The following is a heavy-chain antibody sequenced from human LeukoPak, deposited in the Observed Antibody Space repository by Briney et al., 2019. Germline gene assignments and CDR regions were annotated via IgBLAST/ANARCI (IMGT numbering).Heavy chain of an antibody. V-gene: IGHV4-59*01. J-gene: IGHJ5*02. CDR1: GGSISSYY. D-gene: IGHD2-2*01. CDR3: ARTVVVPAAKTNWFDP. CDR2: IYYSGST. Sequence: SETLSLTCTVSGGSISSYYWSWIRQPPGKGLEWIGYIYYSGSTNYNPSLKSRVTISVDTSKNQFSLKLSSVTAADTAVYYCARTVVVPAAKTNWFDPWGQGTLDTVSS.